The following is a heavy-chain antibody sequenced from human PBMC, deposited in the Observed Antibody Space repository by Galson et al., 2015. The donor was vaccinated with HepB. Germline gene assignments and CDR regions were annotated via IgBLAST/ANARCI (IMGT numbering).Heavy chain of an antibody. CDR2: VDPEDGET. CDR1: GYTFTDYY. CDR3: ATVRDRGSYLGLGY. Sequence: VKVSCKVSGYTFTDYYMHWVQQAPGKGLEWMGLVDPEDGETIYAEKFQGRVTITADTSTDTAYMELSSLRSEDTAVYYCATVRDRGSYLGLGYWGQGTLVTVSS. V-gene: IGHV1-69-2*01. D-gene: IGHD1-26*01. J-gene: IGHJ4*02.